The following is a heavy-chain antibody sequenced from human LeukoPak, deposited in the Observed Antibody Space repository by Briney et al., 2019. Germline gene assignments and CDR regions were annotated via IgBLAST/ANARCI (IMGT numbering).Heavy chain of an antibody. CDR2: IKQDGSEK. D-gene: IGHD2-21*01. CDR3: ARVEYCGGDCYSPPRADYFRH. J-gene: IGHJ1*01. V-gene: IGHV3-7*01. Sequence: PGGSLRLSCAASGFTFSNYWMSWVRQAPGKGLEWVADIKQDGSEKYYVDSVKGRFTISRDNAKNSLYLQTNSLRAEDTAVFYCARVEYCGGDCYSPPRADYFRHWGQGTLVIVSS. CDR1: GFTFSNYW.